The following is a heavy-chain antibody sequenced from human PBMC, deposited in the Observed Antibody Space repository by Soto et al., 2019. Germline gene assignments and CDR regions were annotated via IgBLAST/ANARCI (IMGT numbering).Heavy chain of an antibody. V-gene: IGHV4-30-4*01. Sequence: SETLSLTCTVSGGSISSGDYYWSWIRQPPGKGLEWIGSIYYSGSTYYNPSLKSRVTISVDTSKNQFSLKLSSVTAADTAVYYCASDIPTRTSVFRYFDPAWGQGTLVTVSS. J-gene: IGHJ5*02. D-gene: IGHD3-9*01. CDR2: IYYSGST. CDR1: GGSISSGDYY. CDR3: ASDIPTRTSVFRYFDPA.